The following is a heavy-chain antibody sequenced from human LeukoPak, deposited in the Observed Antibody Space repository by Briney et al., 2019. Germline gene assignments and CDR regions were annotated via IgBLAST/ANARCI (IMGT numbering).Heavy chain of an antibody. Sequence: SETLSLTCAVYGGSFSGYYWSWIRQPPGKGLEWIGEINHSGSTNYNPSLKSRVTISVDTSKNQFSLKLSSVSAADTAVYYCARGPIIAVAGSSGFDYWGQGTLVTVSS. D-gene: IGHD6-19*01. CDR3: ARGPIIAVAGSSGFDY. CDR2: INHSGST. J-gene: IGHJ4*02. CDR1: GGSFSGYY. V-gene: IGHV4-34*01.